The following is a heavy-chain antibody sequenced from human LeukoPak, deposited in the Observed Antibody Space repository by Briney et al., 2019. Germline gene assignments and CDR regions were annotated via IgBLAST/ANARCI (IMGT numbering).Heavy chain of an antibody. V-gene: IGHV3-73*01. CDR3: TRLSIPYY. J-gene: IGHJ4*02. D-gene: IGHD2-21*01. Sequence: GGSLRLSCAASGFTFSGSAMHGVRQASGKGLEWVGRIRSKANSYATAYAASVKGRFTISRDDSKNTAYLQMNSLKTEDTAVYYCTRLSIPYYWGQGTLVTVSS. CDR1: GFTFSGSA. CDR2: IRSKANSYAT.